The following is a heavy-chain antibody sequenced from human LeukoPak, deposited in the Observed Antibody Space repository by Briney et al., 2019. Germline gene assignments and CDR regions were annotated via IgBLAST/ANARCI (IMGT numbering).Heavy chain of an antibody. Sequence: ASVKVSCKASGYTFTSYYLHWVRQAPGQGLEWMGIINPSGGSTNYAQKFQGRVTMTRDMSTNTAYMELNNLRSEDTAVYYCAADLGGAAAGNLDYWGQGTLVTVSS. V-gene: IGHV1-46*01. CDR3: AADLGGAAAGNLDY. CDR2: INPSGGST. J-gene: IGHJ4*02. CDR1: GYTFTSYY. D-gene: IGHD6-13*01.